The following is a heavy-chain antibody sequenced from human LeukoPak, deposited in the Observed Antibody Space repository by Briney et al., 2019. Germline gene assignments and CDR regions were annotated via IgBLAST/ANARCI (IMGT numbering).Heavy chain of an antibody. Sequence: SETLSLTYTVSGGSISSYYWSWIRQPPGKGLEWIGYIYYSGSTNYNPSLKSRVTISVDTSKNQFSLKLSSVTAADTAVYYCARVAAAAPYYFDYWGQGTLVTVSS. CDR2: IYYSGST. J-gene: IGHJ4*02. D-gene: IGHD6-13*01. CDR1: GGSISSYY. V-gene: IGHV4-59*01. CDR3: ARVAAAAPYYFDY.